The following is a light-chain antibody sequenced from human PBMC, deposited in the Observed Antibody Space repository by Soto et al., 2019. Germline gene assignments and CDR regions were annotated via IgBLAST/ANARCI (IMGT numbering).Light chain of an antibody. Sequence: DIQMTQSPSSLSASVGDRVTITCRASQSISSYLNWYQQKPGKAPKLLIYAASSLQSGVPSRLSGSGSGTDFTLTISSLQPEDFAVYYCEQYDKSITFGGGTKVDIK. V-gene: IGKV1-39*01. CDR1: QSISSY. CDR2: AAS. CDR3: EQYDKSIT. J-gene: IGKJ4*01.